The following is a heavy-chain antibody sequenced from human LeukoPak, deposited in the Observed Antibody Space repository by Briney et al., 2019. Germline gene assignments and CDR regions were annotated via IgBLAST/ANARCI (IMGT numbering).Heavy chain of an antibody. Sequence: PGGSLRLSCAASGFTCSSYSMNWVRQAPGKGLEWVSSISSSSSYIYYADSVKGRFTISRDNAKNSLYLQMNSLRAEDTAVYYCASGVVPTAIQNYWGQGTLVTVSS. CDR3: ASGVVPTAIQNY. D-gene: IGHD2-2*02. CDR2: ISSSSSYI. V-gene: IGHV3-21*01. J-gene: IGHJ4*02. CDR1: GFTCSSYS.